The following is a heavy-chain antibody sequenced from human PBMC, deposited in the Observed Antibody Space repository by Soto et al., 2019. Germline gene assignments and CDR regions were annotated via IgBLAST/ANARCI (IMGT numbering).Heavy chain of an antibody. Sequence: QVQLVESGGGVVQPGRSLRLSCAASGFTFSSYGMHWVRQAPGKGLEWVAVIWYDGSNKYYADSVKGRFTICRDNSKNTLYLQMNSLRAEVIAVYYCASDGAVAGTGDYWGQGTLVTVSS. CDR3: ASDGAVAGTGDY. J-gene: IGHJ4*02. V-gene: IGHV3-33*01. D-gene: IGHD6-19*01. CDR1: GFTFSSYG. CDR2: IWYDGSNK.